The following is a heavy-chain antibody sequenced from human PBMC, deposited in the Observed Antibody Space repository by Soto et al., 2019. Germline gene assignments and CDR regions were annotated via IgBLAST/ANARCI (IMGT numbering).Heavy chain of an antibody. Sequence: ASVKVSCKASGYTFTSYYMHWVRQAPGQGLEWMGIINPSGGSTSYAQKFQGRVTMTRDTSTSTVYMELSSLRSEDTAVYYCARDTQGGVVVVAATPHYFDYWGQGTLVTVSS. CDR2: INPSGGST. V-gene: IGHV1-46*03. J-gene: IGHJ4*02. D-gene: IGHD2-15*01. CDR3: ARDTQGGVVVVAATPHYFDY. CDR1: GYTFTSYY.